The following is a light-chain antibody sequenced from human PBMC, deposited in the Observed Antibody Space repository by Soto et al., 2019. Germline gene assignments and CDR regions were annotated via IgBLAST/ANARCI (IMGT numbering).Light chain of an antibody. J-gene: IGKJ4*01. CDR2: GAS. CDR1: KSVSRNY. CDR3: QQDGSAPPLT. V-gene: IGKV3-20*01. Sequence: EIVLTQSPGTLSLSPGERATLSCRASKSVSRNYLAWYQQKPGQAPRLLIYGASSRATGIPDSFSGSGSGTDFVLSFSRREPEDFVVYCWQQDGSAPPLTFGGGTKVEIK.